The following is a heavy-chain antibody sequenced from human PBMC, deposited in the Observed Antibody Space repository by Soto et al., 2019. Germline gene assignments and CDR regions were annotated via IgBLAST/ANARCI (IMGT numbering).Heavy chain of an antibody. CDR1: GFTFSDYA. CDR3: AKGGRQWLVTSDFNY. CDR2: VSHDGRNT. V-gene: IGHV3-30*18. J-gene: IGHJ4*02. D-gene: IGHD6-19*01. Sequence: VQLVESGGGVVQPGRSLRLSCAASGFTFSDYAMHWVRQAPGKGLEWVAVVSHDGRNTHYADSVKGRFTISRDSAKNTVSLEMTSLRAEDTAVYYGAKGGRQWLVTSDFNYWGQGALVTVSS.